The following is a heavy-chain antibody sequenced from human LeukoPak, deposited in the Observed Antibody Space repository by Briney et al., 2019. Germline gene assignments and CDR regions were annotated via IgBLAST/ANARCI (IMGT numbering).Heavy chain of an antibody. J-gene: IGHJ4*02. CDR3: ARQLDYGSGSYYPREYYFDY. V-gene: IGHV4-59*08. Sequence: SETLSLTCTVSGGSISSYYWSWIRQPPGKGLEWIGYIYYSGSTNYNPSLKSRVTISVDTSKNQFSLKLSSVTAADTAVYYCARQLDYGSGSYYPREYYFDYWGQGTLVTVSS. CDR2: IYYSGST. D-gene: IGHD3-10*01. CDR1: GGSISSYY.